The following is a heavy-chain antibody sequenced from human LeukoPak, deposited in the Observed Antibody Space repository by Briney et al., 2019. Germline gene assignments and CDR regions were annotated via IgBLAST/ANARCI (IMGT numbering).Heavy chain of an antibody. J-gene: IGHJ6*02. CDR1: GYTFTGYY. V-gene: IGHV1-2*02. CDR2: INPNSGGT. CDR3: ARERGYSGYDPPRGMDV. Sequence: ASVKVSCKASGYTFTGYYMHWVRQAPGQGLEWMGWINPNSGGTNYAQKFQGRVTLTRDTSISTAYMELSRLRSDDTAVYYCARERGYSGYDPPRGMDVQGQGTTVTVSS. D-gene: IGHD5-12*01.